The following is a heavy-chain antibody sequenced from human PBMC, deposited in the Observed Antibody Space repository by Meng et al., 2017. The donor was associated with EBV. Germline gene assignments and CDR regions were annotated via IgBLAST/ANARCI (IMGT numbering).Heavy chain of an antibody. Sequence: QLMLHESGPTLAKPTQALSLSCSFSGFCRSTLELGVGRTRKPPVKALGSLTLIYWENNKRSSPALKSRLTITKDTTKNQVVLTMTNMDPVDAATYYYAHIKAAHPFDYWGQGTLVTVSS. J-gene: IGHJ4*02. CDR2: IYWENNK. CDR3: AHIKAAHPFDY. D-gene: IGHD6-6*01. V-gene: IGHV2-5*02. CDR1: GFCRSTLELG.